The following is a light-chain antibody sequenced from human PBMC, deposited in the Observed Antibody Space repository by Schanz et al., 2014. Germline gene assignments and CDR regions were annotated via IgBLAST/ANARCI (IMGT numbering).Light chain of an antibody. Sequence: QFALTQPASVSGSPGQSITISCTGTSSDVGSYNLVSWYQQHPGKAPKLMIYEGSKRPSGVSNRFSGSKSGNTASLTFSGLQAEDEADYYCSSYTSSTTLVFGGGTKLTVL. CDR2: EGS. V-gene: IGLV2-14*02. CDR3: SSYTSSTTLV. CDR1: SSDVGSYNL. J-gene: IGLJ3*02.